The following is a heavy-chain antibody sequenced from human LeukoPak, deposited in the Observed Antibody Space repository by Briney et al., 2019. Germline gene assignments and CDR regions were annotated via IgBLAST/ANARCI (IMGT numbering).Heavy chain of an antibody. V-gene: IGHV4-34*01. CDR1: GGSFSGNY. CDR3: ARRGSHTIFGVVSSNWFDP. D-gene: IGHD3-3*01. Sequence: SETLSITCAVYGGSFSGNYWSWIRQPPGKGLEWIGDNASLKSRVTISVDTSKNQFSLKLSSVTAADTAVYYCARRGSHTIFGVVSSNWFDPWGQGTLVTVSS. J-gene: IGHJ5*02.